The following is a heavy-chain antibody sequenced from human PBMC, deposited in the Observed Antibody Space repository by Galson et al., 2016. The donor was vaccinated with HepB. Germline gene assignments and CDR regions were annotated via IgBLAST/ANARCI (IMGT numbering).Heavy chain of an antibody. J-gene: IGHJ1*01. CDR1: RYTFTSRD. CDR3: VRGIAAADT. V-gene: IGHV1-8*01. D-gene: IGHD6-13*01. CDR2: MDPNTGNT. Sequence: SVKVSCKASRYTFTSRDINWVRQASGQGLEWMGWMDPNTGNTGSVQKFKGRVSMTRNTSIDTAYMELSSLRSDDTAIYYCVRGIAAADTWGQGTLVIVSS.